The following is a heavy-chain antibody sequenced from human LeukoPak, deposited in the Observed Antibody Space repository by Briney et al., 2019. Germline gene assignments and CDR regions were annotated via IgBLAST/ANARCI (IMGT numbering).Heavy chain of an antibody. CDR1: GGSISSSTYY. J-gene: IGHJ3*02. CDR3: ARDRYSSSWYTAFDI. CDR2: IYYGGST. V-gene: IGHV4-39*07. D-gene: IGHD6-13*01. Sequence: SETLSLTCTVSGGSISSSTYYWGWIRQPPGKGLEWIGSIYYGGSTYYNPSLKSRVTISVDTSKNQFSLKLSSVTAADTAVYYCARDRYSSSWYTAFDIWGQGTMVTVSS.